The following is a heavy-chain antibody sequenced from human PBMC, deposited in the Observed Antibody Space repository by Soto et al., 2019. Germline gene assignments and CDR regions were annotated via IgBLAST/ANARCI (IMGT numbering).Heavy chain of an antibody. J-gene: IGHJ6*02. CDR1: GGSFSGYY. V-gene: IGHV4-34*01. D-gene: IGHD6-13*01. Sequence: QVQLQQWGAGLLKPSETLSLTCAVYGGSFSGYYWSWIRQPPGKGLEWIGEINHSGSTNYKPSLKSRVTISVDTSKNQFSLKLSSVSAADTAVYYCARYSSRGRGYYYYYGMDVWGQGTTVTVSS. CDR2: INHSGST. CDR3: ARYSSRGRGYYYYYGMDV.